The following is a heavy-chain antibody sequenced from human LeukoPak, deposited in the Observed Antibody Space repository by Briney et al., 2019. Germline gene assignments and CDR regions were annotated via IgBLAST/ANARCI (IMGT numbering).Heavy chain of an antibody. V-gene: IGHV1-18*01. J-gene: IGHJ3*02. Sequence: ASVKVSCKASGYTFTSYGISWVRQAPGQGLEWMGWISAYNGNTKYAQKLQGRVTMTTDTSTSTAYMELRSLRSDDTAVYYCARTYNNYRSDAFDIWGQGTMVTVSS. CDR2: ISAYNGNT. D-gene: IGHD4-11*01. CDR3: ARTYNNYRSDAFDI. CDR1: GYTFTSYG.